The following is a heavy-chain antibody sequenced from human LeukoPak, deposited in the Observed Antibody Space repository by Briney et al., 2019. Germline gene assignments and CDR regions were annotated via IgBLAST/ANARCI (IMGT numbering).Heavy chain of an antibody. V-gene: IGHV4-61*05. CDR3: ARTTEDCSSTSCYQYWFDP. D-gene: IGHD2-2*01. CDR2: IYYSGST. Sequence: SETLSLTCTVSSGSISTSNYYWGWVRQPPGKALEWIGYIYYSGSTNYNPSLKSRVTISVDTSKNQFSLKLNSVTAADTAVYYCARTTEDCSSTSCYQYWFDPWGQGTLVTVSS. CDR1: SGSISTSNYY. J-gene: IGHJ5*02.